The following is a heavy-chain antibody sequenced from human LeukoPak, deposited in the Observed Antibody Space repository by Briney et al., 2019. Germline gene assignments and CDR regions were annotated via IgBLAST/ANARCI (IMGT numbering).Heavy chain of an antibody. CDR2: IYSGGST. CDR3: ARSPPYLLWFGFDY. CDR1: GFTVSSNY. Sequence: GGSLRLSCAASGFTVSSNYMSWVRQAPGKGLEWVSVIYSGGSTYYGDSVKGRFTISRDNSKNTLYLQMNSLRAEDTAVYYCARSPPYLLWFGFDYWGQGTLVTVSS. V-gene: IGHV3-66*01. J-gene: IGHJ4*02. D-gene: IGHD3-10*01.